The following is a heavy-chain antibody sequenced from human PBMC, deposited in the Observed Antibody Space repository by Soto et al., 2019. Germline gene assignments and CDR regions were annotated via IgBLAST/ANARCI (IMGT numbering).Heavy chain of an antibody. CDR1: GGSISNGDYY. Sequence: SQTLRDPCTVAGGSISNGDYYWSCLQQPPGKGLEWVGYIYYGGTTSYNPSLEGRVAISLETSKSHFSLRLSSVTAADTVVYYCARLGAFYQFLDPWGPGTLVTVSS. D-gene: IGHD3-3*02. CDR3: ARLGAFYQFLDP. J-gene: IGHJ5*02. V-gene: IGHV4-30-4*01. CDR2: IYYGGTT.